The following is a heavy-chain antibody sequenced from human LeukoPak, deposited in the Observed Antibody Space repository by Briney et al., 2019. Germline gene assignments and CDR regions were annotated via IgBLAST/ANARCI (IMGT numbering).Heavy chain of an antibody. CDR3: AKDILDGYSYGYLDY. CDR2: ISGSGGST. CDR1: GFTFSSYA. V-gene: IGHV3-23*01. Sequence: GGSLRLSCAASGFTFSSYAMSWVRQAPGKGLEWVSAISGSGGSTYYADSVKGRFTISRDNSKNSLYLQMNSLRAEDTALYYCAKDILDGYSYGYLDYWGQGTLVTVSS. J-gene: IGHJ4*02. D-gene: IGHD5-18*01.